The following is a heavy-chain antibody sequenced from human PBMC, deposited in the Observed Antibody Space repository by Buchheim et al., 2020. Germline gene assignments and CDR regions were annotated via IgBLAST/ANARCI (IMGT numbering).Heavy chain of an antibody. CDR2: IKSKTYGGTT. D-gene: IGHD3-3*01. J-gene: IGHJ4*02. V-gene: IGHV3-15*01. CDR1: GFTFSNAW. Sequence: EVQLVESGGGLVKPGGSLRLSCAASGFTFSNAWMSWVRQAPGKGLEWVGRIKSKTYGGTTDYAAPVKGSFPFSRADSTHTLYLQMNSLKTEDTAVYYCTTDWVYDFLYYVDYWGQGTL. CDR3: TTDWVYDFLYYVDY.